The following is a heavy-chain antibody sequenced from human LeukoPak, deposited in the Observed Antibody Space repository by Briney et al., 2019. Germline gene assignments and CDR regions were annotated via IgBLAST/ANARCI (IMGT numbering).Heavy chain of an antibody. D-gene: IGHD5-18*01. CDR1: GGSISSYY. J-gene: IGHJ4*02. Sequence: SETLSLICTVSGGSISSYYWSWIREPPGKGVEWIGYISHSWRPNYNPSLKGRGIISVDMSKTQFSLKLTSVTAADAAVYYCASHGQERAVVTPLYYFDYGGQGTLVTVSS. CDR3: ASHGQERAVVTPLYYFDY. V-gene: IGHV4-59*08. CDR2: ISHSWRP.